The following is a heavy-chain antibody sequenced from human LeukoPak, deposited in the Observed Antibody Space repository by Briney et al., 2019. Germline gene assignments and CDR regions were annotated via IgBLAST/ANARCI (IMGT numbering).Heavy chain of an antibody. CDR3: ARPVLGATTQFDP. V-gene: IGHV5-51*01. Sequence: GESLKISCKGSGYSFTSYWIGWVRQMPGKGLEWMGIIYPGDSDTRYSPSFQGQATISADKSISTAYLQWSSLRASDTAMYYCARPVLGATTQFDPWGQATLVTVSP. J-gene: IGHJ5*02. CDR1: GYSFTSYW. D-gene: IGHD1-26*01. CDR2: IYPGDSDT.